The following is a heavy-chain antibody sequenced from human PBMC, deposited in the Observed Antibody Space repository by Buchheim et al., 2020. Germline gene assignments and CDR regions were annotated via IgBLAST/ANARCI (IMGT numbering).Heavy chain of an antibody. CDR2: TFYSGST. CDR1: GGSISRGGYY. D-gene: IGHD1-26*01. V-gene: IGHV4-31*11. Sequence: QVQLQESGPGLVKPSQTLSLSCVVSGGSISRGGYYWSWIRQHPGKGLEWIGYTFYSGSTSYNPSLKSRVSISEDTSKNQFSLKLNSVTAAGTAVYYCARTVSKWDYYFDYWGQG. CDR3: ARTVSKWDYYFDY. J-gene: IGHJ4*02.